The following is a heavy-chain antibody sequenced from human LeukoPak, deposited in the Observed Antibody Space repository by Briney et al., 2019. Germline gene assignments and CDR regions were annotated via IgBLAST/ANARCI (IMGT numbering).Heavy chain of an antibody. CDR1: GFTFGSYG. J-gene: IGHJ4*02. Sequence: PGRSLRLSCAASGFTFGSYGMHWVRQAPGKGLEWVAVIWYDGSNKYYADSVKGRFTISRDNSKNTLYLQMNSLRAEDTAVYHCAKDRSIAASSLGYWGQGTLVTVSS. V-gene: IGHV3-33*06. CDR3: AKDRSIAASSLGY. D-gene: IGHD6-25*01. CDR2: IWYDGSNK.